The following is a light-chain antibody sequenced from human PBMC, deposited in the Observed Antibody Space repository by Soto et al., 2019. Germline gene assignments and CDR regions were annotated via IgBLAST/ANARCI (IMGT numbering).Light chain of an antibody. V-gene: IGLV3-21*02. CDR1: NIGIKS. Sequence: SYELTQPPSVSVAPGQTARITCGGNNIGIKSVHWYQQKPGQAPVLVVYDESDRPSGIPERFSGSKSGKTATLSISRVEAGDEADYYCQVWDSSSDVVFGGGTKVTVL. J-gene: IGLJ2*01. CDR3: QVWDSSSDVV. CDR2: DES.